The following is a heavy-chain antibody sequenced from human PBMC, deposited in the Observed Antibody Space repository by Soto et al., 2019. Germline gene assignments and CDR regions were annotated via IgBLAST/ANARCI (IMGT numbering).Heavy chain of an antibody. D-gene: IGHD1-26*01. CDR2: IIPIFGTA. Sequence: SVKVSCKASGGTFSSYAISWVRQAPGQGLEWMGGIIPIFGTANYAQKFQGRVTITADESMSTAYMELSSLRSEDTAVYYCARDLFRDSGSSGVWGQGTTVTVSS. CDR3: ARDLFRDSGSSGV. J-gene: IGHJ6*02. CDR1: GGTFSSYA. V-gene: IGHV1-69*13.